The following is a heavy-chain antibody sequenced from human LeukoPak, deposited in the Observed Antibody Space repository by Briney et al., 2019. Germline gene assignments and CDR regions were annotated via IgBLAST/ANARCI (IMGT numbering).Heavy chain of an antibody. CDR2: IYYSGST. CDR3: ARGVDSSLAAVPIRRLNRIPLFDY. CDR1: GRSISSGDYY. Sequence: PSQTLSLTCTVSGRSISSGDYYWSWIRQPPGKGLEWIVYIYYSGSTYYNPSLKSRVTISVDTSKNQFSLKLSSVTAADTAVYYCARGVDSSLAAVPIRRLNRIPLFDYWGQGTLVTVSS. D-gene: IGHD3-22*01. J-gene: IGHJ4*02. V-gene: IGHV4-30-4*01.